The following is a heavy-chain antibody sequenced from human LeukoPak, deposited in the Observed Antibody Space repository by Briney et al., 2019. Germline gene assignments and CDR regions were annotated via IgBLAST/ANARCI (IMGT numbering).Heavy chain of an antibody. CDR2: ISSSGSTI. CDR1: GFTFSDYY. CDR3: AKALYCSSTSCFAFDI. Sequence: GGSLRLSCAASGFTFSDYYMSWIRQAPGKGLEWVSYISSSGSTIYYVDSMKGRFTISRDNAKNSLFLQMNSLRAEDTAVYYCAKALYCSSTSCFAFDIWGQGTMVTVSS. V-gene: IGHV3-11*01. D-gene: IGHD2-2*01. J-gene: IGHJ3*02.